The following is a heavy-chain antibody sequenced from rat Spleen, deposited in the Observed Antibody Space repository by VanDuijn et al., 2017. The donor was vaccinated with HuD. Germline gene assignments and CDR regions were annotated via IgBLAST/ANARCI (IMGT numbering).Heavy chain of an antibody. J-gene: IGHJ2*01. V-gene: IGHV5-29*01. CDR2: ISYDGSST. CDR1: GFTFSNFD. CDR3: TRLATDSDA. D-gene: IGHD1-6*01. Sequence: EVQLVESGGGLLQPGRSLKLSCVASGFTFSNFDMAWVRQAPTKGLEWVATISYDGSSTYYRDSVKGRFTISRDNAKSSLYLQMDSLRSEDTATYYCTRLATDSDAWGQGVMVTVSS.